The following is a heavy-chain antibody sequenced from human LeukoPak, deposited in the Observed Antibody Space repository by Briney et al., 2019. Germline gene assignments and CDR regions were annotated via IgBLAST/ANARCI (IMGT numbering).Heavy chain of an antibody. CDR2: IYTSGST. Sequence: SETLSLTCTVSGGSISSYYWSWIRQPAGKGLEWIGRIYTSGSTNYNPSLKSRVTMSVDTSKNQFSLKLSSVTAADTAVYYCAREDTALLDGYKGPGFYYYYMDVWGKGTTVTISS. CDR3: AREDTALLDGYKGPGFYYYYMDV. D-gene: IGHD5-24*01. CDR1: GGSISSYY. V-gene: IGHV4-4*07. J-gene: IGHJ6*03.